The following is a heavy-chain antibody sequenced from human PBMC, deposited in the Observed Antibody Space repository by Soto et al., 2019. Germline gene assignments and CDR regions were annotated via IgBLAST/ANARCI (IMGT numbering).Heavy chain of an antibody. D-gene: IGHD5-18*01. J-gene: IGHJ4*02. CDR3: AKGRYSYGQAPFDY. CDR2: ISYDGSNK. Sequence: QVQLVESGGGVVQPGRSLRLSCAASGFTFSSYGMHWVRQAPGKGLEWVVVISYDGSNKYYADSVKGRFTISRDNSKNTLYLQMNSLRAEDTAVYYCAKGRYSYGQAPFDYRGQGRLVTVSS. CDR1: GFTFSSYG. V-gene: IGHV3-30*18.